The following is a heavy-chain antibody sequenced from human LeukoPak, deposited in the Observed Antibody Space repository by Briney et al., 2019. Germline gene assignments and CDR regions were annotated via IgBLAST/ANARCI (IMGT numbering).Heavy chain of an antibody. J-gene: IGHJ5*02. V-gene: IGHV4-4*07. Sequence: SETLSLTCTVSGGSISSYYWSWIRQPAGKGLEWIGRIYTSGSTNYNPSLKSRVTISVDTSKNQFSLKLSSVTAADTAVYYCAREIMITFGGVRFDPWGQGTLVTVSS. D-gene: IGHD3-16*01. CDR3: AREIMITFGGVRFDP. CDR2: IYTSGST. CDR1: GGSISSYY.